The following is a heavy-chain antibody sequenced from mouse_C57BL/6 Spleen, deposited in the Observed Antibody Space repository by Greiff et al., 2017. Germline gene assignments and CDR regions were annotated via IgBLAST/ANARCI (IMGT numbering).Heavy chain of an antibody. Sequence: EVQLQQSGPELVKPGASVKISCKASGYTFTDYYMNWVKQSHGKSLEWIGDINPNNGGTSYNQKFKGKATLTVDKSSSTAYMELRSLTSEDSAVYYCARYPPSIYYDYGRYFDVWGTGTTVTVSS. D-gene: IGHD2-4*01. V-gene: IGHV1-26*01. CDR2: INPNNGGT. J-gene: IGHJ1*03. CDR3: ARYPPSIYYDYGRYFDV. CDR1: GYTFTDYY.